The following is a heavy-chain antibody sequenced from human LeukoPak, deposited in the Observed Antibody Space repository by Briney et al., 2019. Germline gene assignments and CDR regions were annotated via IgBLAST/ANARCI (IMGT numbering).Heavy chain of an antibody. V-gene: IGHV3-74*01. CDR2: INTEGKTT. CDR1: GFTFSSYW. Sequence: PGGSLRPSCVASGFTFSSYWMYWVRQAPAKGLVWVSRINTEGKTTHYADSVKGRFIISRGNAKNTLYLEMNSLRAEDTAVYYCARDPGSYAHDWYFDLWGRGTLVTVSS. J-gene: IGHJ2*01. D-gene: IGHD1-26*01. CDR3: ARDPGSYAHDWYFDL.